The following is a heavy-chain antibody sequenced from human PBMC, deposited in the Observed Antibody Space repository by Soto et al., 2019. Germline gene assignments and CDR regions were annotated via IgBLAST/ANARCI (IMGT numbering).Heavy chain of an antibody. CDR2: INSKAHGVTT. Sequence: EVQLEESGGGLIKPGESLTLSCAASDFILSDAWMKWVRQAPGKGLEWVGRINSKAHGVTTDYAAPLKGRFTMLRDDSKNTLYLQMNSLQTKDTAVYYCAAYRDSSGLRRYDYWGQGARVTVSS. J-gene: IGHJ4*02. V-gene: IGHV3-15*07. D-gene: IGHD3-22*01. CDR1: DFILSDAW. CDR3: AAYRDSSGLRRYDY.